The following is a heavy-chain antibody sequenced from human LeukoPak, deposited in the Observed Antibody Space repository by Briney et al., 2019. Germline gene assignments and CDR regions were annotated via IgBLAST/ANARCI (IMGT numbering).Heavy chain of an antibody. CDR2: IYHSGRT. CDR1: GGSISSSNW. V-gene: IGHV4-4*02. D-gene: IGHD3-3*01. Sequence: PSETLSLTCAVSGGSISSSNWWSWVRQPPGKGLEWIGEIYHSGRTNYTPSLKSRVTISVDKSKNQLSLKLSSVTAADTAVYYCATDFWSGTNIIDYWGQGTLVTVSS. J-gene: IGHJ4*02. CDR3: ATDFWSGTNIIDY.